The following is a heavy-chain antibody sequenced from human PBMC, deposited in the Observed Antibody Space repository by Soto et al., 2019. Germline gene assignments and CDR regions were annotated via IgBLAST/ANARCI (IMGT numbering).Heavy chain of an antibody. J-gene: IGHJ6*03. CDR1: GFTFSSYA. CDR3: AKAGVRGDYYYFYYMDV. Sequence: GGSLRLSCAASGFTFSSYAMSWVRQAPGKGLEWVSAISGSGGSTYYADSAKGRFTISRDNSKNTLYLQMNSLIAEDTAVYYCAKAGVRGDYYYFYYMDVWGKGTTVTVSS. D-gene: IGHD2-21*02. CDR2: ISGSGGST. V-gene: IGHV3-23*01.